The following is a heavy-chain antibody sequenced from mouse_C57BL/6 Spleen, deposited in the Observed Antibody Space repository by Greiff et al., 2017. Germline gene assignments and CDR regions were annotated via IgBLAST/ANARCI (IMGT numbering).Heavy chain of an antibody. Sequence: EVKLVESGAELVRPGASVKLSCTASGFNIKDDYMHWVKQRPEQGLEWIGWIDPENGDTEYASKFQGKATITADTSSNTAYLQLSSLTSEDTAVYYCTTCITTVVNAMDYWGQGTSVTVSS. CDR2: IDPENGDT. CDR3: TTCITTVVNAMDY. V-gene: IGHV14-4*01. CDR1: GFNIKDDY. J-gene: IGHJ4*01. D-gene: IGHD1-1*01.